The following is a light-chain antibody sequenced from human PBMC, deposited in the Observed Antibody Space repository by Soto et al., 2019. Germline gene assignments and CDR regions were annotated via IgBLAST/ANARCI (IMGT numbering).Light chain of an antibody. CDR1: QSVSSSY. CDR3: QQYSNWPPIT. Sequence: IVMTQSPATLSMSPGERATLSCRASQSVSSSYLAWYQQKPGQAPRLLIYGASSRATGIPDRFSGSGSGTEFTLTISSLQSEDFAGDYCQQYSNWPPITVGQVTRLEIK. J-gene: IGKJ5*01. V-gene: IGKV3D-15*01. CDR2: GAS.